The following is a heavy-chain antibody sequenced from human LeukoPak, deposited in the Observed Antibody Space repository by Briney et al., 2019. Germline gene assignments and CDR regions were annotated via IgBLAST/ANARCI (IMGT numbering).Heavy chain of an antibody. CDR1: GFTFEDHV. V-gene: IGHV3-9*01. CDR3: AKDLGGSATTV. D-gene: IGHD2-2*01. CDR2: ISWSGDRM. J-gene: IGHJ4*02. Sequence: GGSLRLSCAASGFTFEDHVMHWVRQAPGKGLEWVSSISWSGDRMGYADAVKGRFTISKDNAKNSLFLQMNSLRVEDTALYYCAKDLGGSATTVWGQGTLVTVSS.